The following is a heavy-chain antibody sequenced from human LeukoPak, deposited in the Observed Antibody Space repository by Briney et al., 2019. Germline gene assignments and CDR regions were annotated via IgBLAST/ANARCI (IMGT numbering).Heavy chain of an antibody. CDR1: GFTFTNSA. CDR3: GADVGELDAFDI. Sequence: ASVKVSCKASGFTFTNSAMQWVRQARGQRLEWIGWIVVGSGNTNYAQKLQERVTITRDMSTSTAYMELSSLRSEDTAVYCCGADVGELDAFDIWGQGTMVTVSS. D-gene: IGHD1-26*01. J-gene: IGHJ3*02. V-gene: IGHV1-58*02. CDR2: IVVGSGNT.